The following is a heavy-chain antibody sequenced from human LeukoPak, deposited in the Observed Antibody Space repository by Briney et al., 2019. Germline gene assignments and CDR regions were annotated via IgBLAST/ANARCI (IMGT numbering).Heavy chain of an antibody. CDR3: ARLGFRGLLWFGELLPTDY. Sequence: GESLKISCKGSGYSFTSYWIGWVRQMPGKGLEWMGIIYPGDSDTRYSPSFQGQVTISADKSISTAYLQWSSLKASDTAMYYCARLGFRGLLWFGELLPTDYWGQGTLVTVSS. CDR1: GYSFTSYW. CDR2: IYPGDSDT. V-gene: IGHV5-51*01. D-gene: IGHD3-10*01. J-gene: IGHJ4*02.